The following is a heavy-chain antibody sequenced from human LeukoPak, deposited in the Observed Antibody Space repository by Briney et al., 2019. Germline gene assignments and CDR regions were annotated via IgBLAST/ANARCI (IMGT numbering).Heavy chain of an antibody. D-gene: IGHD2-2*01. CDR2: IKHDGSEN. J-gene: IGHJ3*01. V-gene: IGHV3-7*01. Sequence: GGSLRLSFAASGYTFSHYWMSWVRQAPGKGLEWVANIKHDGSENHYVDSVKGRFTISRDNAKNSLYLQMNSLGAEDTAVYFCARDSTTCHACAFDVWGQGTMVTVSS. CDR3: ARDSTTCHACAFDV. CDR1: GYTFSHYW.